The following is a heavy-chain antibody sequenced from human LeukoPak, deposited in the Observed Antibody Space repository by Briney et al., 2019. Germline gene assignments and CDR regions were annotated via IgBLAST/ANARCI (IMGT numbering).Heavy chain of an antibody. CDR1: SGSISTSNW. V-gene: IGHV4-4*02. D-gene: IGHD3-10*01. J-gene: IGHJ4*02. CDR2: IYHSGNT. CDR3: ARMVDYYASGSYYIDY. Sequence: PSGTLSLTCAVSSGSISTSNWWTWVRQPPGKGLEWIGEIYHSGNTDYNPSLKSRVTISVDKSKNQFSLKLNSVTAADTAVYYCARMVDYYASGSYYIDYWGQGTLVTVSS.